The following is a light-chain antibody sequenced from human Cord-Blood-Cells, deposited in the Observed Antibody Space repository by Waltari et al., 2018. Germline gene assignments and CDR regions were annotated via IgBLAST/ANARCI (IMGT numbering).Light chain of an antibody. CDR3: SSYTSSSTLV. J-gene: IGLJ2*01. V-gene: IGLV2-14*01. CDR2: DVS. Sequence: QSALTQPASVSGSPGQSITISCTGTNSDVGGYNYVSWYQKHPGKAPKLMIYDVSNRPSGVSNRFSGSKSGNTASLTISGLQAEDEADYYCSSYTSSSTLVFGGGTKLTVL. CDR1: NSDVGGYNY.